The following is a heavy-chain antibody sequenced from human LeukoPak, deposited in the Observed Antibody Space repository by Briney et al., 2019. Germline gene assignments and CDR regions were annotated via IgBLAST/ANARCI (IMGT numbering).Heavy chain of an antibody. CDR3: AGAGSETQWRAFDF. CDR2: ISGSGGSP. D-gene: IGHD6-19*01. Sequence: PGGSLRLSCAASGFTFSSNGMSWVRQAPGRGLEWVSVISGSGGSPDYTDSVKGRFTISRDNSKNTLYLQMNSLTAGDTAVYYCAGAGSETQWRAFDFWGQGALVTVFS. CDR1: GFTFSSNG. J-gene: IGHJ4*02. V-gene: IGHV3-23*01.